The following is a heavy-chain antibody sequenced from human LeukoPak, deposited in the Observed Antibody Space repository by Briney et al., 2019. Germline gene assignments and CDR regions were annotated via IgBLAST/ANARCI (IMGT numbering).Heavy chain of an antibody. V-gene: IGHV4-59*08. CDR3: ANLDTAMV. D-gene: IGHD5-18*01. J-gene: IGHJ4*02. Sequence: SETLSLTCTVSGGSISSYYWSWLRQPPGKGLEWIGYIYYSGSTNYNPSLKSRVTISVDTSKNQFSLKLSSVTAADTAVYYCANLDTAMVWGQGTLDTVS. CDR1: GGSISSYY. CDR2: IYYSGST.